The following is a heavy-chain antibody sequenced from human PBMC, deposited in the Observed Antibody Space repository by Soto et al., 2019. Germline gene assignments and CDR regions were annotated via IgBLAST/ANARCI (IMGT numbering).Heavy chain of an antibody. CDR3: ARDNSGYFVLARGLPYGMDV. D-gene: IGHD5-12*01. CDR1: GYTFTGYY. Sequence: GASVKVSCKASGYTFTGYYMHWVRQAPGQGLEWVGWINPNSGGTNYAQKFQGRVTMARDTSISTAYMELSRLRSDDTAVYYCARDNSGYFVLARGLPYGMDVWGQGTTVTVSS. J-gene: IGHJ6*02. V-gene: IGHV1-2*02. CDR2: INPNSGGT.